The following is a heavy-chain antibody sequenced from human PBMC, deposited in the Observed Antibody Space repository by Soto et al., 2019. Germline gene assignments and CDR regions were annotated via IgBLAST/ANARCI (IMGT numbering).Heavy chain of an antibody. Sequence: SETLSLTCGVSGGTVASSHWWSWVRQSPGRGLEWIGNVYHTGDTNFNPSLQSRVTFSVDKSNNQFTLRLTSVTAADTAVYFCAREIVTAGGNNYFDPWGPGALVTVSS. J-gene: IGHJ5*02. D-gene: IGHD2-21*02. V-gene: IGHV4-4*02. CDR1: GGTVASSHW. CDR2: VYHTGDT. CDR3: AREIVTAGGNNYFDP.